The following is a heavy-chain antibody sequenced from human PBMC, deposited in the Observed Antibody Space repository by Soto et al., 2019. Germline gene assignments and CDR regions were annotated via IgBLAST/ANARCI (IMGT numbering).Heavy chain of an antibody. V-gene: IGHV4-59*08. J-gene: IGHJ4*02. CDR3: ARRYGDYFDF. Sequence: SATLSLTCAVSGGSXSSYYRSWIRQPPGKGLEWIGYIYYSGSTNYNPSLKSRVTISVDTSKNQFSLKLSSVTAADTAVYYCARRYGDYFDFWGQGTLVTVS. CDR2: IYYSGST. CDR1: GGSXSSYY. D-gene: IGHD4-17*01.